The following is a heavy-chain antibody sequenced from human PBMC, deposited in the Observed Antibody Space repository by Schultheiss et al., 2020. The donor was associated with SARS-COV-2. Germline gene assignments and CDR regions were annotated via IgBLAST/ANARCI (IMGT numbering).Heavy chain of an antibody. Sequence: SETLSLTCTVSGGSISSYYWSWIRQPPGKGLEWIGEINHSGSTNYNPSLKSRVTISVDTSKNQFSLKLSSVTAADTAVYYCARKQKYCSSTSCPYYQHWGQGTLVTVSS. D-gene: IGHD2-2*01. CDR3: ARKQKYCSSTSCPYYQH. J-gene: IGHJ1*01. CDR1: GGSISSYY. V-gene: IGHV4-34*01. CDR2: INHSGST.